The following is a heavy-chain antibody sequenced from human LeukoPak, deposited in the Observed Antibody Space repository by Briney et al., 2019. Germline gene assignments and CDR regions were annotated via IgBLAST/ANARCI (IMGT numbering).Heavy chain of an antibody. CDR1: GFTFRNGW. Sequence: GGSLRLSCAASGFTFRNGWMSWVPEARGKGLEGVGRIKNKSERGTTDYAAPEKGRFTISRDGSTNTVYLYMNSLKTEDTAVYFCTSNLYCSTSSCYTLDNWGQGTLVAVSP. CDR2: IKNKSERGTT. V-gene: IGHV3-15*01. J-gene: IGHJ4*02. CDR3: TSNLYCSTSSCYTLDN. D-gene: IGHD2-2*02.